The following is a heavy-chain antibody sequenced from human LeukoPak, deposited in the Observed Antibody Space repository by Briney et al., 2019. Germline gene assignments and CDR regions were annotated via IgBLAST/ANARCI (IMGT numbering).Heavy chain of an antibody. CDR3: ARDYDSSGYSDAFDI. V-gene: IGHV3-20*04. D-gene: IGHD3-22*01. CDR1: GFTFDDYG. J-gene: IGHJ3*02. Sequence: SGGSLTLSCAASGFTFDDYGMSWVRQAPGKGVEWVCGINWSGGSTGYADSVKGRFTISRDNAKNSLYLQMNSLRAEDTALYYCARDYDSSGYSDAFDIWGQGTMVTVSS. CDR2: INWSGGST.